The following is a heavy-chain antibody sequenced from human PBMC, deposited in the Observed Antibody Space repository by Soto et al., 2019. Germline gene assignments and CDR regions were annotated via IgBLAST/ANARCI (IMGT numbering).Heavy chain of an antibody. CDR3: ARDRATYYCSGGSCNYYYYGMDV. D-gene: IGHD2-15*01. V-gene: IGHV1-69*08. Sequence: QVQLVQSGAEVKKPGSSVKVSCKASGGTFSSYTISWVRQAPGQGLEWMGRIIPILGIANYAQKFQGRVTITADKSTSTAYRELSSLRSEDTAVYYCARDRATYYCSGGSCNYYYYGMDVWGQGTTVTVSS. J-gene: IGHJ6*02. CDR1: GGTFSSYT. CDR2: IIPILGIA.